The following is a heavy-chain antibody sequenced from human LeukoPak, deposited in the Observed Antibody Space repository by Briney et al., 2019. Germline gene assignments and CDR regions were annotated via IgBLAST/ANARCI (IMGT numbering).Heavy chain of an antibody. CDR3: ARARLKSDLDAFDI. J-gene: IGHJ3*02. CDR1: GGSISSGSYY. Sequence: SQTLSLTCTVSGGSISSGSYYWSWIRQPAGKGLEWIGRIYTSGSTNYNPSLKSRVTISVDPSKNQFSLKLSSVTAADTAVYYCARARLKSDLDAFDIWGQGTMVTVSS. D-gene: IGHD3-3*01. CDR2: IYTSGST. V-gene: IGHV4-61*02.